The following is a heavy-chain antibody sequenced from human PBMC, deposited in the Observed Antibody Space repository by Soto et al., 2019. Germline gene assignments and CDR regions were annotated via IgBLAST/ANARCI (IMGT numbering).Heavy chain of an antibody. V-gene: IGHV1-3*01. D-gene: IGHD6-13*01. CDR2: INAGNGNT. Sequence: ASVKVSCKASGYTFTSYAMHWVRQAPGQRLEWMGWINAGNGNTKYSQKFQGRVTITRDTSASTAYMELSSLRSEDTAVYYCARHRGPKLVQARWFDPWGQGTLVTVSS. CDR3: ARHRGPKLVQARWFDP. CDR1: GYTFTSYA. J-gene: IGHJ5*02.